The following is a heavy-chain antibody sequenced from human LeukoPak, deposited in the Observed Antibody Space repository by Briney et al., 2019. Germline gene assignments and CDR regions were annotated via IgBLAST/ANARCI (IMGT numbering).Heavy chain of an antibody. D-gene: IGHD3-10*01. CDR3: ARDRYYGSGSYHDY. CDR1: GFTFDENG. CDR2: INWNGGTT. Sequence: GGALRLSCAASGFTFDENGMSWVRQAPGKGLEWVSGINWNGGTTSYADSVKGRFTISRDNAKNTLYLQMNSLRAEDTAVYYCARDRYYGSGSYHDYWGQGTLVTVSS. J-gene: IGHJ4*02. V-gene: IGHV3-20*04.